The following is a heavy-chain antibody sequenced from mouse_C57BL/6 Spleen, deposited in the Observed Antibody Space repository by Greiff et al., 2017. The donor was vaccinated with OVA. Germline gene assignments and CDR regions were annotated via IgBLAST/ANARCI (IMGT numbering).Heavy chain of an antibody. Sequence: VQVVESGAELVRPGASVTLSCKASGYTFTDYEMHWVKQTPVHGLEWIGAIDPETGGTAYNQKFKGKAILTADKSSSTAYMELSSLTSEDSAVYYCTRFYGNYGYWGQGTTLTVSS. V-gene: IGHV1-15*01. D-gene: IGHD2-1*01. CDR2: IDPETGGT. CDR3: TRFYGNYGY. CDR1: GYTFTDYE. J-gene: IGHJ2*01.